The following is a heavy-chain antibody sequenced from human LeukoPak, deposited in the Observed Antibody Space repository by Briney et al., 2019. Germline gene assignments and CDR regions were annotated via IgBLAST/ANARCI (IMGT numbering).Heavy chain of an antibody. Sequence: GGSLRLSCAASGFTVSSNYMSWVRHAPGKGLEWVSVIYSGGSTYYADSVKGRFTISRDNSKNTLYLQMNSLRAEDTAVYYCAREVAVAGKRWFDPWGQGTLVTVSS. J-gene: IGHJ5*02. V-gene: IGHV3-66*02. CDR2: IYSGGST. D-gene: IGHD6-19*01. CDR3: AREVAVAGKRWFDP. CDR1: GFTVSSNY.